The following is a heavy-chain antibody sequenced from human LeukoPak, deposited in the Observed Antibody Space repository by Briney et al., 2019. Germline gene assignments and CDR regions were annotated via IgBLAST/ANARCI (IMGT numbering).Heavy chain of an antibody. Sequence: PGGSLRLSCAASGFTFSTYAMSWVRQAPGKGLEWVSLIGGSDGRTRYADSVKGRFTISRDNSKSTLILQMNSLRVEDTALYYCTKRVKYGGTWDHFADWGQGTLVTVSS. V-gene: IGHV3-23*01. J-gene: IGHJ4*02. CDR1: GFTFSTYA. D-gene: IGHD1-26*01. CDR2: IGGSDGRT. CDR3: TKRVKYGGTWDHFAD.